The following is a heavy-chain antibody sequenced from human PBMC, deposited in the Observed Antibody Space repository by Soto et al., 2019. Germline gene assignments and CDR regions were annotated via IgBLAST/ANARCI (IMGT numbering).Heavy chain of an antibody. CDR1: GFTFGSHA. Sequence: EVQLLESGGGLVQPGGSLRLSCAASGFTFGSHAMIWVRQAPGKGLEWVSAISGSGGSAYYADSVKGRFTISRDNSINTLYLQMNSLRAEDTALYYCAKEPYSDFWSAYCYFDYWGQGTLVTVSS. D-gene: IGHD3-3*01. V-gene: IGHV3-23*01. J-gene: IGHJ4*02. CDR3: AKEPYSDFWSAYCYFDY. CDR2: ISGSGGSA.